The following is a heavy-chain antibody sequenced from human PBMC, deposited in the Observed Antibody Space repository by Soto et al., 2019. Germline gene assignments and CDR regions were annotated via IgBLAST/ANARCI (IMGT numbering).Heavy chain of an antibody. Sequence: QVQLVQSGAEVKKPGASVKVSCKASGYTFTSYYMHWVRQAPGQGLELMGIINPSGGSTSYAQKFQGRVTMTRDTSTSTVYMELSSLRSEDTAVYYCATPSITMVRGAPAHYGMDVWGQGTTVTVSS. D-gene: IGHD3-10*01. CDR2: INPSGGST. CDR3: ATPSITMVRGAPAHYGMDV. J-gene: IGHJ6*02. CDR1: GYTFTSYY. V-gene: IGHV1-46*01.